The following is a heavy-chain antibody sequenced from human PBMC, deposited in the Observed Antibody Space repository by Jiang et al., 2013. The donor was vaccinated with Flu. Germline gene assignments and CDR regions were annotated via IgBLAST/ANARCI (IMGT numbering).Heavy chain of an antibody. Sequence: EWMGIIYPGDSDTRYSPSFQGQVTISADKSISTAYLQWSSLKASDTAMYYCARQNYDILTGSAGGIDYWGQGTLVTVSS. J-gene: IGHJ4*02. CDR3: ARQNYDILTGSAGGIDY. D-gene: IGHD3-9*01. V-gene: IGHV5-51*01. CDR2: IYPGDSDT.